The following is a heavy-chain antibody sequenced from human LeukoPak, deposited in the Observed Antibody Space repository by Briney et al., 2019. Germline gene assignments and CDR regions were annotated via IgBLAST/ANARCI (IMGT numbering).Heavy chain of an antibody. D-gene: IGHD6-6*01. Sequence: SETLSLTCSVSGGSISTFYCSWIRQPPGKELEWSGFISYTGSTNYNPSLKSRVTISVDTSKNQFSLKLSSVTAADTAVYYCARAYSSSAYYYGMDVWGQGTTVTVSS. J-gene: IGHJ6*02. CDR1: GGSISTFY. V-gene: IGHV4-59*08. CDR3: ARAYSSSAYYYGMDV. CDR2: ISYTGST.